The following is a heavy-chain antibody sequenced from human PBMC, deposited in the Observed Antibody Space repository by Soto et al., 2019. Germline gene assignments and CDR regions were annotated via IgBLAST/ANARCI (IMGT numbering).Heavy chain of an antibody. D-gene: IGHD3-22*01. Sequence: SVKVSCKASGGTFSSYAISCVRQAPGQGLEWMGGIIPIFGTANYAQKFQGRVTITADESTSTAYMELSSLRSEDTAVYYCARDRGRRYDSSGYYPLLYWGQGTLVTVPQ. V-gene: IGHV1-69*13. CDR1: GGTFSSYA. CDR2: IIPIFGTA. CDR3: ARDRGRRYDSSGYYPLLY. J-gene: IGHJ4*02.